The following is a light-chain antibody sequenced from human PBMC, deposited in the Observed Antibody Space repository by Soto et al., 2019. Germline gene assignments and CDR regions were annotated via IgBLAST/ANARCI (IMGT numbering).Light chain of an antibody. CDR2: AAS. J-gene: IGKJ1*01. V-gene: IGKV1-39*01. CDR3: QQSYSTLWT. CDR1: QSISYD. Sequence: DIQMTQSPSSLSASVGDRVTITCRASQSISYDLNWYQQKPGKAPKLLIYAASTLQSGVPSRFSGSGSGTDFTLTISSLQPEDFATYYCQQSYSTLWTFGQGTKVEIK.